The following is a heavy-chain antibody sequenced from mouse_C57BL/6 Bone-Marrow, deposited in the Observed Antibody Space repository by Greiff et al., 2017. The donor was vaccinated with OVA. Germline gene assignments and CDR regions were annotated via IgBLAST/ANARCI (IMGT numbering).Heavy chain of an antibody. V-gene: IGHV1-81*01. CDR2: IYPRSGNT. CDR1: GYTFTSYG. J-gene: IGHJ1*03. D-gene: IGHD1-1*01. Sequence: QVQLQQSGAELARPGASVKLSCKASGYTFTSYGISWVKQRTGQGLEWIGEIYPRSGNTYYNEKFKGQATLTADKSSSTAYMELRSLTSEDSADDFCARWYYGSSPQWYFDVWGTGTTVTVSS. CDR3: ARWYYGSSPQWYFDV.